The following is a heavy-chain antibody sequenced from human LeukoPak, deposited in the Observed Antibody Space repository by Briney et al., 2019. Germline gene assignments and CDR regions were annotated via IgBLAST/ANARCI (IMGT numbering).Heavy chain of an antibody. CDR1: GFTFDDYT. D-gene: IGHD1-26*01. V-gene: IGHV3-43*01. Sequence: GGSLRLSCAASGFTFDDYTMHWVRQAPGKGLEWVSLISWDGGSTYYADSVKGRFTISRDNAKNSLYLQMNSLRAEDTAVYYCARDLIVGATLAGGHDAFDIWGQGTMVTVSS. J-gene: IGHJ3*02. CDR3: ARDLIVGATLAGGHDAFDI. CDR2: ISWDGGST.